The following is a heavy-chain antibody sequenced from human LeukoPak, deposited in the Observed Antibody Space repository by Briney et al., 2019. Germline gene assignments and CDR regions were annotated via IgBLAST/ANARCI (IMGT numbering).Heavy chain of an antibody. CDR2: INSDGRST. CDR1: GFTFSSYS. CDR3: ARASAAGIMLDS. V-gene: IGHV3-74*01. J-gene: IGHJ4*02. D-gene: IGHD6-13*01. Sequence: GGSLRLSCAASGFTFSSYSMNWVRQAPGKGLVWVSRINSDGRSTDYADSVKGRFTISRDNAKNTLYLQMNSLRAEDTAVYYCARASAAGIMLDSWGQGTLVTVSP.